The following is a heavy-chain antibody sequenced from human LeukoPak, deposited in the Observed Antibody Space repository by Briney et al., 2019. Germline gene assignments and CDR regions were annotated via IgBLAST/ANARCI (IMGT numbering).Heavy chain of an antibody. Sequence: GGSLRLSCAASGFTSGSYWMSWVRQAPGKGLEWVANIKQDGSEKYYVDSVEGRFTISRDNAKNSLFLQMNSLRAEDTAVYYCARDWSAYYYLDVWGKGTTVTVSS. CDR2: IKQDGSEK. D-gene: IGHD3-3*01. J-gene: IGHJ6*03. V-gene: IGHV3-7*01. CDR1: GFTSGSYW. CDR3: ARDWSAYYYLDV.